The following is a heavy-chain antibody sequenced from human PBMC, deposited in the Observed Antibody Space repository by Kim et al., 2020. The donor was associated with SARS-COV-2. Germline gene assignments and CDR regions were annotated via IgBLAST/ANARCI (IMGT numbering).Heavy chain of an antibody. Sequence: INSNPSLMSRVTISVDTSKSQISLKLKSVNAADTAVYYCARGALTGHFDVWGRGSLVTVSS. CDR2: I. V-gene: IGHV4-34*01. D-gene: IGHD3-9*01. J-gene: IGHJ2*01. CDR3: ARGALTGHFDV.